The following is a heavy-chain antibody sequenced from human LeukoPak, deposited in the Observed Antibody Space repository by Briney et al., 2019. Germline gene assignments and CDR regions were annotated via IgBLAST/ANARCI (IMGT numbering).Heavy chain of an antibody. CDR3: ARGHYYGSGSYYNGGY. D-gene: IGHD3-10*01. CDR2: ISSSSSTI. Sequence: GSLRLSCAASGFTFSRYSMNWVRQAPGKGLEWVSYISSSSSTIYYADSVKGRFTISRDNAKNSLYLQMNSLRDEDTAVYYCARGHYYGSGSYYNGGYWGQGTLVTVSS. CDR1: GFTFSRYS. V-gene: IGHV3-48*02. J-gene: IGHJ4*02.